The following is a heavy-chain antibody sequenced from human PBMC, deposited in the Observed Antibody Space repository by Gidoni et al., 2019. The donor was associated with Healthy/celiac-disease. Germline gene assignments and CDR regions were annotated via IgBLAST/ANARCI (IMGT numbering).Heavy chain of an antibody. CDR3: AKSSACSGGSCYSVGWYFDL. CDR2: ISWNSGSI. CDR1: GFTFDDYA. Sequence: EVQLVESGGGLVQPGRSLRLSCAASGFTFDDYAMHWVRQATGKGLEWVSGISWNSGSIGYADSVKGRFTISRDNAKNSLYLQMNSLRAEDTALYYCAKSSACSGGSCYSVGWYFDLWGRGTLVTVSS. V-gene: IGHV3-9*01. D-gene: IGHD2-15*01. J-gene: IGHJ2*01.